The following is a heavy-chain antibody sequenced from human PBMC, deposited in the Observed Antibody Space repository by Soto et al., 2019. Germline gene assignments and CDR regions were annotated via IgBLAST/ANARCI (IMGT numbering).Heavy chain of an antibody. V-gene: IGHV3-48*02. D-gene: IGHD5-18*01. CDR3: ASSGYSYGYGKLY. CDR1: GFTFSSYS. CDR2: ISSSSSTI. Sequence: EGSLRLSCAASGFTFSSYSMNWVRQAPGKGLEWVSYISSSSSTIYYADSVKGRFTISRDNAKNSLYLQMNSLRDEDTAVYYCASSGYSYGYGKLYWGQGTLVTVSS. J-gene: IGHJ4*02.